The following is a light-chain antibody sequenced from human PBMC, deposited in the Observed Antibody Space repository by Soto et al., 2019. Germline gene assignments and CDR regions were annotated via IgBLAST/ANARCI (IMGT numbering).Light chain of an antibody. V-gene: IGKV3-11*01. Sequence: DIVLTQSPATLSLSPGERATLSCRASQSVSYHLAWYQQKPGQAPRLLIYHASNRATGIPARFSGSGSGTDFTLTISSLEPEASAIYYCQQRNNWPPWTFGQGTKVEIK. CDR1: QSVSYH. CDR3: QQRNNWPPWT. J-gene: IGKJ1*01. CDR2: HAS.